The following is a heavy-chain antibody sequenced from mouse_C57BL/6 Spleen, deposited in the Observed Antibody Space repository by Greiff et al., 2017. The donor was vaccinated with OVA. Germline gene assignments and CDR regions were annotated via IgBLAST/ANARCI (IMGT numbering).Heavy chain of an antibody. J-gene: IGHJ2*01. Sequence: QVHVKQSGAELVKPGASVKVSCKASGYTFTSYWMHWVKQRPGQGLEWIGRIHPSDSDTNYNQKFKGKATLTVDKSSSTAYMQLSSLTSEDSAVDYCAIWRDYGSSPDYWGQGTTLTVSS. CDR3: AIWRDYGSSPDY. CDR1: GYTFTSYW. D-gene: IGHD1-1*01. V-gene: IGHV1-74*01. CDR2: IHPSDSDT.